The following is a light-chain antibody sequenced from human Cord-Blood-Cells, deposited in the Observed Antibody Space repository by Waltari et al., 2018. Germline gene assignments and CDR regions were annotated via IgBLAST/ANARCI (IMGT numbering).Light chain of an antibody. V-gene: IGKV3-20*01. Sequence: EIVLIPSPGTLSLSPAERATLACRASQSVSSSYLAWYQQKPGQAPRLLIYGASSRATGIPDRFSGSGSGTDFTLTISRLEPEDFAVYYCQQYGSSPLFTFGPGTKVDIK. CDR3: QQYGSSPLFT. CDR1: QSVSSSY. J-gene: IGKJ3*01. CDR2: GAS.